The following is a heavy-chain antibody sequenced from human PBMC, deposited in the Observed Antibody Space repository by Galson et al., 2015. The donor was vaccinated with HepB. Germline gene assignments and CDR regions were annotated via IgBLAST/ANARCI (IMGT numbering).Heavy chain of an antibody. V-gene: IGHV3-74*01. CDR2: INSDGSST. Sequence: SLRLSCAASGFTFSSYWMHWVRQAPGKGLVWVSRINSDGSSTSYADSVKGRFTISRDNAKNTLYLQMNSLRAEDTAVYYCARVSGAHLHYGDYYFDYWGQGTLVTVSS. CDR1: GFTFSSYW. D-gene: IGHD4-17*01. CDR3: ARVSGAHLHYGDYYFDY. J-gene: IGHJ4*02.